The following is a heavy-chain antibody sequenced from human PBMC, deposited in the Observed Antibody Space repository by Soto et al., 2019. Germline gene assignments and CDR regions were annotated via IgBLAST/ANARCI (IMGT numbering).Heavy chain of an antibody. V-gene: IGHV3-7*04. D-gene: IGHD1-26*01. CDR2: INQDGSEK. Sequence: EVHLVESGGGLVQTGGSLRLSCAIFESTVSRDWMNWVRQAPGKGLEWVAHINQDGSEKYYVDSVKGRFTISRDNAKKSLYLQMNSLRPAYPAMYYCSGGVGDAFWGQGTLVTVSS. J-gene: IGHJ4*02. CDR1: ESTVSRDW. CDR3: SGGVGDAF.